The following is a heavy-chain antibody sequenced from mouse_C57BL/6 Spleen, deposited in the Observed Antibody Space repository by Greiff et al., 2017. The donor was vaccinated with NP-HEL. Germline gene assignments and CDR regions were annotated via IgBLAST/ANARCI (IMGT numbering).Heavy chain of an antibody. Sequence: VQLQQSGAELVKPGASVKLSCKASGYTFTSYWMQWVKQRPGQGLEWIGEIDPSDSYTNYNQKFKGKATLTVDTSSSTAYMQLSSLTSEDSAVYYCARGEVTTVVPFAYWGQGTLVTVSA. J-gene: IGHJ3*01. V-gene: IGHV1-50*01. CDR2: IDPSDSYT. D-gene: IGHD1-1*01. CDR1: GYTFTSYW. CDR3: ARGEVTTVVPFAY.